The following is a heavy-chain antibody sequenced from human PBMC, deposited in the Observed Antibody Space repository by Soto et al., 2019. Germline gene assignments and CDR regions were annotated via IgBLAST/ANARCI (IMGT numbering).Heavy chain of an antibody. CDR3: ARRNHRVLLFWYFDL. J-gene: IGHJ2*01. V-gene: IGHV1-69*12. CDR1: GGTFSSYT. CDR2: IIPIFGTA. D-gene: IGHD1-26*01. Sequence: QVQLVQSGAAVKKPGSSVTVSCKASGGTFSSYTISWVRQAPGQGLEWMGGIIPIFGTANYAQKFQGRVTITADESTSTAYIDLSILRSEDTAVYYCARRNHRVLLFWYFDLWGRGTLVTVAS.